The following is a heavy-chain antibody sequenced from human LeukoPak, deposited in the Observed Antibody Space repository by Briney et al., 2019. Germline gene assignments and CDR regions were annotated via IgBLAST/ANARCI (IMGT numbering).Heavy chain of an antibody. Sequence: PSETLSLTCTVSGGSISSYYWSWIRQPAGKGLEWIGRIYTSGSTNYNPSLKSRVTMSVDTSKDQFSLKLSSVTAADTAVYYCARVTGYMIEDYFDYWGQGTLVTVSS. D-gene: IGHD3-22*01. CDR3: ARVTGYMIEDYFDY. CDR1: GGSISSYY. V-gene: IGHV4-4*07. CDR2: IYTSGST. J-gene: IGHJ4*02.